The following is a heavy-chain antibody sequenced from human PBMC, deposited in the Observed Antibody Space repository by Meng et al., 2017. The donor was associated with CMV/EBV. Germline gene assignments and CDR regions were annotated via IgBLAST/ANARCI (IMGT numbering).Heavy chain of an antibody. J-gene: IGHJ5*02. Sequence: LLHQVAPRPVHPPPTPSPTVAISRVSVASNSAAWNWIRQFPSRCLEWLVRTYYRSQWYNDYAVSVKSRITINPDTSKTQFSLQLNSVTPEDTAVYYCARDPHSSSWYGWFDPWGQGTLVTVSS. CDR1: RVSVASNSAA. D-gene: IGHD6-13*01. CDR3: ARDPHSSSWYGWFDP. CDR2: TYYRSQWYN. V-gene: IGHV6-1*01.